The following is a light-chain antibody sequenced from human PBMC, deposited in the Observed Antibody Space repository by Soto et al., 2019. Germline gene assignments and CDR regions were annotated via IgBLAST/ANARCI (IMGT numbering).Light chain of an antibody. CDR1: SSDVGGYNY. CDR2: DVS. V-gene: IGLV2-14*01. Sequence: SALTQPASVSGSPGQSITISCTGTSSDVGGYNYVSWYQQHPGKAPKLMIYDVSNRPSGVSNRFSGSKSGNTASLTISGLQAEDEADYYCNSYTSSSSLVVFGGGTKLTVL. CDR3: NSYTSSSSLVV. J-gene: IGLJ2*01.